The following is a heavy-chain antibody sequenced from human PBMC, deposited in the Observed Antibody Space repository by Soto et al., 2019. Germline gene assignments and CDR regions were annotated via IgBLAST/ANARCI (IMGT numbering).Heavy chain of an antibody. V-gene: IGHV3-23*01. Sequence: GGSLRLSCAASGFTFSSYAMSWVRQAPGKGLEWVSAISGSGGSTYYADSVKGRFTISRDNSKNTLYLQMNSLSAEDTAVYYCAKDPYYYDSSGYSWGAFDIWGQGTMVTVSS. CDR3: AKDPYYYDSSGYSWGAFDI. D-gene: IGHD3-22*01. J-gene: IGHJ3*02. CDR2: ISGSGGST. CDR1: GFTFSSYA.